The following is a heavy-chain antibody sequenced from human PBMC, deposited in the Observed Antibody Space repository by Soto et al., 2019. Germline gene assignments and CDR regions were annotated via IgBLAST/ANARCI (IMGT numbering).Heavy chain of an antibody. V-gene: IGHV4-30-4*01. CDR3: ARLTPGYSSGWFIDY. CDR1: GGSISSGDYY. J-gene: IGHJ4*02. Sequence: QVQLQESGPGLVKPSQTLSLTCTVSGGSISSGDYYWGWFRQPPEKGLGWIGYIYYSGSTYYNPSLKSRVTISVDTSKNQFSLKLSSVTAADTAVYYCARLTPGYSSGWFIDYWGQGTLVTVSS. D-gene: IGHD6-19*01. CDR2: IYYSGST.